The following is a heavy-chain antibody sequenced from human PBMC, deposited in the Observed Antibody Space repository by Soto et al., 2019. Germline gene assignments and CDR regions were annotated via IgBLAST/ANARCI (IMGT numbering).Heavy chain of an antibody. J-gene: IGHJ4*02. Sequence: EVQLLESGGGLVQPGGSLRLSCAASGFTFSSYAMSWVRQAPGKGLEWVSAISGSGGSTYYADSVKGRFTISRDNSKNTLYLQMNSLRAEDTAVYYCAKDQDSGYDNANPGDFDYWGQGPLVTVSS. CDR2: ISGSGGST. CDR3: AKDQDSGYDNANPGDFDY. V-gene: IGHV3-23*01. CDR1: GFTFSSYA. D-gene: IGHD5-12*01.